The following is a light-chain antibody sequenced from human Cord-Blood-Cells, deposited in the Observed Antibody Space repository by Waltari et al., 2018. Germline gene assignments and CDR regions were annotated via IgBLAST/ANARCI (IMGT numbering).Light chain of an antibody. V-gene: IGKV1-9*01. CDR3: QQLNSYPFT. Sequence: DIQLTQSPSFLSASVADRVTITFLASKGISSYLAWYQQKPGKAPKRLIYAASTWQSGVPSRFSGSGSGTEFTLTISSLQPEDVATYYCQQLNSYPFTFGHGTKVEIK. CDR1: KGISSY. J-gene: IGKJ3*01. CDR2: AAS.